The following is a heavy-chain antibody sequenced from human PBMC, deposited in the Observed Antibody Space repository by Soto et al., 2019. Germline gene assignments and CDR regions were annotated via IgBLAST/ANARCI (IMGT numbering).Heavy chain of an antibody. Sequence: GPQVKVSCKASGGTFSSYAISWVRQAPGQGLERMGGIIPIFGTANYAQKFQGRVTITADGSTSTAYMELSSLRSEDTAVYYCATPVEGALDYYYGMDVWGQGTTVTVSS. V-gene: IGHV1-69*13. J-gene: IGHJ6*02. CDR3: ATPVEGALDYYYGMDV. CDR1: GGTFSSYA. CDR2: IIPIFGTA. D-gene: IGHD1-26*01.